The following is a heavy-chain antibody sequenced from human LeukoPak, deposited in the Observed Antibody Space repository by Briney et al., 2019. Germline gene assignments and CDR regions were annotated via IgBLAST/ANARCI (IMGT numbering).Heavy chain of an antibody. CDR2: INPNSGGT. CDR3: ARDPPDLAGIYDFWSGYPRFDY. Sequence: GASVKVSCKASGYTFTGYYMHWVRQAPGQGLEWMGWINPNSGGTNYAQKLQGRVTMTTDTSTSTAYMELRSLRSDDTAVYYCARDPPDLAGIYDFWSGYPRFDYWGQGTLVTVSS. D-gene: IGHD3-3*01. CDR1: GYTFTGYY. V-gene: IGHV1-2*02. J-gene: IGHJ4*02.